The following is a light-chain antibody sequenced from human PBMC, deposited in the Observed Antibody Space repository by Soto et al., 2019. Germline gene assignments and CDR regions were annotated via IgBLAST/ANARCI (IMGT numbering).Light chain of an antibody. CDR2: GAS. Sequence: EIVLTQSPGTLSLSPGERATLSCRASQSVSSSYLAWYQQKPGQAPRLLIYGASSRATGIPDRFSGSGSGTDFTLTIIRLEPEDFAVYYCQQYGSAPYTFGPGTKLEIK. CDR1: QSVSSSY. CDR3: QQYGSAPYT. J-gene: IGKJ2*01. V-gene: IGKV3-20*01.